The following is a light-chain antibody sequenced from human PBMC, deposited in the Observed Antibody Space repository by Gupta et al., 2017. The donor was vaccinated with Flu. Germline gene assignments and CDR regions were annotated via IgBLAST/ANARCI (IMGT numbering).Light chain of an antibody. CDR1: KLGNKY. J-gene: IGLJ2*01. Sequence: GQTASITCSGDKLGNKYASWYQQKPGQAPVLVIYQDGRRPSGIPGRFSGSNSGNTATLTISGTQAMDEADYYCQAWDSDTAVVVFGGGTKLTVL. CDR3: QAWDSDTAVVV. V-gene: IGLV3-1*01. CDR2: QDG.